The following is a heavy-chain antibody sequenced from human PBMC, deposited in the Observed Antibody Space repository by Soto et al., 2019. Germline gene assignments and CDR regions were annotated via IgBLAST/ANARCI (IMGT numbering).Heavy chain of an antibody. V-gene: IGHV4-34*01. Sequence: PSETLSLTCAVYGGSFSDYYWTWIRQPPGKGLEWIGEINHSGSTNYNPSLKTRVTTSVDTSKNQFSLKLRSVTAADTAIYYCARVSDSRGYFLPYWGQGVPVTVSS. CDR1: GGSFSDYY. CDR2: INHSGST. J-gene: IGHJ4*02. CDR3: ARVSDSRGYFLPY. D-gene: IGHD3-22*01.